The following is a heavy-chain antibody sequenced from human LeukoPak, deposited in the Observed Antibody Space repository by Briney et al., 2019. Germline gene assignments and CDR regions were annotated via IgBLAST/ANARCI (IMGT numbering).Heavy chain of an antibody. D-gene: IGHD3-9*01. CDR1: GGSFSGYY. V-gene: IGHV4-34*01. Sequence: NPSETLSLTCAVYGGSFSGYYWSWIRQPPGKGLQWIGEINHSGSTNYNPSLKSRVTISVDTSKNQFSLKLSSVTAADTAIYYCGKTDIYFNPIDYWGPGSLVTVSS. J-gene: IGHJ4*02. CDR2: INHSGST. CDR3: GKTDIYFNPIDY.